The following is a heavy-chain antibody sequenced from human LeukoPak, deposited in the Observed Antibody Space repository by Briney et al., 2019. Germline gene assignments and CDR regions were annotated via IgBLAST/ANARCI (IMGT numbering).Heavy chain of an antibody. Sequence: PSETLSLTCAVSGASISSSYWSWIRQPPGKGLEWIGYIYYSGSTNYNPSLKSRVTISVDTSKNQFSLKLSSVTAADTAVYYCAGQYYYDSSGYSDYWGQGTLVTVSS. CDR2: IYYSGST. CDR1: GASISSSY. CDR3: AGQYYYDSSGYSDY. V-gene: IGHV4-59*01. J-gene: IGHJ4*02. D-gene: IGHD3-22*01.